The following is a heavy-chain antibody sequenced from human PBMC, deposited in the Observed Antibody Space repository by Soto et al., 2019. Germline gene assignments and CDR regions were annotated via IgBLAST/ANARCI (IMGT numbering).Heavy chain of an antibody. V-gene: IGHV1-8*01. CDR2: MNANSGNT. D-gene: IGHD3-16*01. Sequence: QVQLVQSGAEVKKPGSAVKVSCKASGYTFTSYDINCVLQATGQWLEWMRWMNANSGNTGNAQKCQGRVTMLSTTSRSTAYMELSRLRSGHTAVYYCAREDPGGRDAFDIWGQGTLVTVSS. CDR1: GYTFTSYD. J-gene: IGHJ3*02. CDR3: AREDPGGRDAFDI.